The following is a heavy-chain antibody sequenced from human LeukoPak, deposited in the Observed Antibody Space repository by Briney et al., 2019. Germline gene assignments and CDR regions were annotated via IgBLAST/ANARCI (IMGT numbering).Heavy chain of an antibody. CDR1: GGTFSSYA. CDR2: IIPIFGIA. D-gene: IGHD2-21*02. V-gene: IGHV1-69*04. CDR3: ARDTLAYCGGDCYSKEDY. Sequence: SVKVSCKASGGTFSSYAISWVRQAPGQGLEWMGRIIPIFGIANYAQKFQGRVTITADKSTSTAYMELSSLRSEDTAVYYCARDTLAYCGGDCYSKEDYWGQGTLVTVSS. J-gene: IGHJ4*02.